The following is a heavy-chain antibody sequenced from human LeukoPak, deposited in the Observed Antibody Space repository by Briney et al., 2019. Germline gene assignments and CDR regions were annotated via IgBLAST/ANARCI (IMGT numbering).Heavy chain of an antibody. Sequence: GASVTVSCKASGYTFTSYYMHWVRQAPGQGLEWMGIINPSGGSTSYAQKFQGRVTMTRDTSTSTVYMELSSLRSEDTAVYYCARAGRLGVVIRYYYYMDVWGKGTTVTVSS. CDR2: INPSGGST. CDR3: ARAGRLGVVIRYYYYMDV. V-gene: IGHV1-46*01. J-gene: IGHJ6*03. D-gene: IGHD3-3*01. CDR1: GYTFTSYY.